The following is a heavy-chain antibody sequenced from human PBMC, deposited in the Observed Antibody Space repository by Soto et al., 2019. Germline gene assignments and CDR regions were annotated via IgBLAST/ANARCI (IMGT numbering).Heavy chain of an antibody. J-gene: IGHJ4*02. CDR3: ARVSSISARRSFDS. Sequence: ASVNVSCKASGYTFTSHYINWVRQATGQGLEWMGWLNPHNGKTGYAQRFQGRVTMTWNATTGTVYLELSSLRSEDTAMYYCARVSSISARRSFDSWGQGTLVTVSS. CDR1: GYTFTSHY. V-gene: IGHV1-8*01. CDR2: LNPHNGKT. D-gene: IGHD6-6*01.